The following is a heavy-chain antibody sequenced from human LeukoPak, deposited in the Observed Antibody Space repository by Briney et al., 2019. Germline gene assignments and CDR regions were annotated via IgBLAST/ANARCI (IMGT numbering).Heavy chain of an antibody. CDR1: GFTFSSYS. Sequence: GGSLRLSCAASGFTFSSYSMNWVRQAPGKGLEWVSYISSSSSTIYYADSVKGRITISRDNAKNSLYLQMNSLRAEDTAVYYCARELIGSSSDAFDIWGQGTMVTVSS. V-gene: IGHV3-48*04. J-gene: IGHJ3*02. CDR3: ARELIGSSSDAFDI. D-gene: IGHD6-6*01. CDR2: ISSSSSTI.